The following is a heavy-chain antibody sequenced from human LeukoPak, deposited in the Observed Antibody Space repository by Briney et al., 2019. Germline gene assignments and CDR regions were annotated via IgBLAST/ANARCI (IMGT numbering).Heavy chain of an antibody. J-gene: IGHJ4*02. CDR3: ARVLARSGEMSGSYYYY. CDR2: IIPIFGTP. CDR1: EGTFSSYA. D-gene: IGHD1-26*01. Sequence: SVKVSCKASEGTFSSYAINWVRQAPGQGLEWMGGIIPIFGTPNYAQKFQGRVTITTDESTNTAYMEMSSLRPEDTAVYYCARVLARSGEMSGSYYYYWGQGTLVTVSS. V-gene: IGHV1-69*05.